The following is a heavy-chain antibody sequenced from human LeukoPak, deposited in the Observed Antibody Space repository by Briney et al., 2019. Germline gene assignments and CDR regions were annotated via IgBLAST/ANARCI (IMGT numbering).Heavy chain of an antibody. CDR3: ARAHDFWSGYWFDP. J-gene: IGHJ5*02. Sequence: GRSLRLSCAASGFTFSSYGMHWVRQAPGKGLEWVAVIWYDGSNKYYADSVKGRFTISRDNSKNTLYLQMNSLRAEDTAVYYCARAHDFWSGYWFDPWGQGTLVTVSS. CDR2: IWYDGSNK. CDR1: GFTFSSYG. V-gene: IGHV3-33*01. D-gene: IGHD3-3*01.